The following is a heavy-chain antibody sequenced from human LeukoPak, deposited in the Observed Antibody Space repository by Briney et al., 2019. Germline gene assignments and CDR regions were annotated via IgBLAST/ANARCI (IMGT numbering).Heavy chain of an antibody. J-gene: IGHJ4*02. D-gene: IGHD6-19*01. Sequence: SETLSLTCTVSGGSISGSYWSWLRQPAGKGLEWIGRISSSGSANYNPSLKSRVTMSIDTFKNQFSLKLSTVTAADTAVYYCAKGPSGSYGFDYWGPGTQVTVSS. CDR2: ISSSGSA. CDR1: GGSISGSY. CDR3: AKGPSGSYGFDY. V-gene: IGHV4-4*07.